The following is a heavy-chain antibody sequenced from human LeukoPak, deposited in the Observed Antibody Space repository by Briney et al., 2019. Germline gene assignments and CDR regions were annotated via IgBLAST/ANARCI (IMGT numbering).Heavy chain of an antibody. CDR1: GFTFSSYA. CDR3: ARRVSGYYMDV. Sequence: PGGSLRLSCAASGFTFSSYAMNWVRQAPGKGLEWVSYISSSSSTIYYADSVKGRFTISRDNAKNSLYLQMNSLRAEDTAVYYCARRVSGYYMDVWGKGTTVTVSS. D-gene: IGHD1-26*01. V-gene: IGHV3-48*01. J-gene: IGHJ6*03. CDR2: ISSSSSTI.